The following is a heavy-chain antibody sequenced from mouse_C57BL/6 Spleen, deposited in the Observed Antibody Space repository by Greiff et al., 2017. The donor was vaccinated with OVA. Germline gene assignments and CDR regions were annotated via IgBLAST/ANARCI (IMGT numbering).Heavy chain of an antibody. CDR1: CYAFSSSW. CDR2: IYPGAVDT. CDR3: ARSGDYSGYCDV. J-gene: IGHJ1*03. Sequence: SGAELVKPGASVKISCKASCYAFSSSWMHWVKQRPGKGLAWIGQIYPGAVDTNYNVKFKGKATLTADKSSSTAYMQLSSLTSEDSAVYFCARSGDYSGYCDVWGTGTTVTVSS. D-gene: IGHD2-12*01. V-gene: IGHV1-80*01.